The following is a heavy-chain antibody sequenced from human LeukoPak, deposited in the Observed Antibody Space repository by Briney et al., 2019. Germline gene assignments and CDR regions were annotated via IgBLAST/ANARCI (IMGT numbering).Heavy chain of an antibody. J-gene: IGHJ4*02. CDR1: GFTVSNNY. D-gene: IGHD6-13*01. CDR2: IYSGGST. CDR3: ARSGEAGTFDH. Sequence: PGGSLRLSCAVFGFTVSNNYMNWVRQAPGKGLEWVSVIYSGGSTYYADSVKGRFTISRDNSKNTLHLQMNSLRDGDTAVYYCARSGEAGTFDHWGQGTLVTVSS. V-gene: IGHV3-66*01.